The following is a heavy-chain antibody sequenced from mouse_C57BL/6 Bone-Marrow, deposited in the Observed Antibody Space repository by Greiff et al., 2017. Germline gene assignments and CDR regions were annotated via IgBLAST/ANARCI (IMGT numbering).Heavy chain of an antibody. CDR2: ISNLAYSI. D-gene: IGHD4-1*01. Sequence: DVKLVESGGGLVQPGGSLKLSCAASGFTFSDYGMAWVRQAPRKGPEWVAFISNLAYSIYYADTVTGPFTISRENAKNTLYLEMSSLRSEDTAMYYCARQTAYYYYAMDYWGQGTSVTVSS. J-gene: IGHJ4*01. V-gene: IGHV5-15*01. CDR1: GFTFSDYG. CDR3: ARQTAYYYYAMDY.